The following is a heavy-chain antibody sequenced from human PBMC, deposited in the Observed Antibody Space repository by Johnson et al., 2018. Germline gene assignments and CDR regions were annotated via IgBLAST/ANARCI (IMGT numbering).Heavy chain of an antibody. V-gene: IGHV3-9*01. J-gene: IGHJ3*02. Sequence: VQLVQSGGGLVQPGRSLRLSCAASGFTFDDYAMHWVRQAPGKGLEWVSGISWNSGSIGYADSVKGRFTISRDNSKNTLYLQMNSLRAEDTAVYYCAREPWELRAFDIWGQGTMVTVSS. CDR2: ISWNSGSI. CDR3: AREPWELRAFDI. D-gene: IGHD1-26*01. CDR1: GFTFDDYA.